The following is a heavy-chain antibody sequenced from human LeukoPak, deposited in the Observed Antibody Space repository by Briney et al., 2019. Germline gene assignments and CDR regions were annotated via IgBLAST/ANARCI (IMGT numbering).Heavy chain of an antibody. CDR2: INPNSGGT. J-gene: IGHJ5*02. V-gene: IGHV1-2*02. CDR1: GYTFTGYY. CDR3: ARVVGRVPAAISGWFDP. Sequence: GASVKVSCKASGYTFTGYYMHWVRQAPGQGLEWMGWINPNSGGTNYAQKFQGRVTTPRDTSIRTAYMELSRLRSDDTAVYYCARVVGRVPAAISGWFDPWGQGTLVTVSS. D-gene: IGHD2-2*01.